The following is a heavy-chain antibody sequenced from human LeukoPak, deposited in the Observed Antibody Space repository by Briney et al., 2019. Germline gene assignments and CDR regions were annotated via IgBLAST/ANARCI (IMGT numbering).Heavy chain of an antibody. J-gene: IGHJ6*04. V-gene: IGHV1-69*06. D-gene: IGHD3-16*02. CDR2: IIPFFGTA. CDR3: ARGNDYVWGSYRYTIQVAAPYYYYYGMDG. Sequence: SVKVSCKASGGTFSSYAISWVRQAPGQGLEWMGGIIPFFGTANYAQKFQGRVTITADKSTSTAYMELSSLRSEDTAVYYCARGNDYVWGSYRYTIQVAAPYYYYYGMDGWGKGTTVTVSS. CDR1: GGTFSSYA.